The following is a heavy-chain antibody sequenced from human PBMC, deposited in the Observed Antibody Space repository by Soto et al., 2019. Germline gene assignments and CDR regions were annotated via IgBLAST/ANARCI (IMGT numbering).Heavy chain of an antibody. CDR1: GFTFDDYA. V-gene: IGHV3-9*01. J-gene: IGHJ4*02. D-gene: IGHD3-22*01. CDR2: ISWNSGSI. Sequence: GGSLRLSCAASGFTFDDYAMHWVRQAPGKGLEWVSGISWNSGSIGYADSVKGRFTISRDNAKNSLYLQRNSLRAEDTALYYCAKDLHDSSGYYFDYWGQGTLVTVSS. CDR3: AKDLHDSSGYYFDY.